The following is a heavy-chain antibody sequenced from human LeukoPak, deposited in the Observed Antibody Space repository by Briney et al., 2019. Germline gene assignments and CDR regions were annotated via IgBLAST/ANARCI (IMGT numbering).Heavy chain of an antibody. CDR3: ARVAGEYSSGWLGY. CDR1: GYTFTSYD. D-gene: IGHD6-19*01. J-gene: IGHJ4*02. V-gene: IGHV1-8*02. CDR2: MSPKSGKT. Sequence: ASVKVSCKASGYTFTSYDINWVRQASGQGLEWMGWMSPKSGKTGYAQKFQGRVTMTRDTSISTAYMELSRLRSDDTAVYYCARVAGEYSSGWLGYWGQGTLSPSPQ.